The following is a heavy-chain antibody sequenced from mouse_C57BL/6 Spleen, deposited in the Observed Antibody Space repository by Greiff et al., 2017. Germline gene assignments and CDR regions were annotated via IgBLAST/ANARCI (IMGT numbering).Heavy chain of an antibody. J-gene: IGHJ2*01. CDR1: GYTFTSYW. V-gene: IGHV1-69*01. Sequence: QVQLKQPGAELVMPGASVKLSCKASGYTFTSYWMHWVKQRPGQGLEWIGEIDPSDSYTNYNQKFKGKSTLTVDKSSSTAYMQLSSLTSEDSAVYYCASYDYGSGYYFDYWGQGTTLTVSS. D-gene: IGHD1-1*01. CDR2: IDPSDSYT. CDR3: ASYDYGSGYYFDY.